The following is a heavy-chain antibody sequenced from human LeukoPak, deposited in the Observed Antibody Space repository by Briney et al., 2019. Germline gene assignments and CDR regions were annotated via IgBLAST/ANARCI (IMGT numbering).Heavy chain of an antibody. CDR2: IHTSGST. J-gene: IGHJ4*02. Sequence: SETLSLTCTVSGGSISSGLYYWNWIRQPAGKGLEWIGRIHTSGSTNYNPSLRSRVTISLHPSKNQFSLKLPSVTAADSAVYYCATSSWLRDANFDYWGQGTLVTVSS. CDR1: GGSISSGLYY. V-gene: IGHV4-61*02. D-gene: IGHD6-13*01. CDR3: ATSSWLRDANFDY.